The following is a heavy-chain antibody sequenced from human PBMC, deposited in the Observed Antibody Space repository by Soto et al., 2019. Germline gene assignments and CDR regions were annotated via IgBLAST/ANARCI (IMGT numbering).Heavy chain of an antibody. Sequence: SETLSLTCTVSGTSISSYYWSWIRQPPGKGLEWIANIHYSGTTNYNPSLASRVTLSVDASKNQFSLKMTSVTAADRAMYFCARYNSYAIDYWGRGTLVTVSS. CDR1: GTSISSYY. J-gene: IGHJ4*02. D-gene: IGHD2-8*01. CDR3: ARYNSYAIDY. V-gene: IGHV4-59*01. CDR2: IHYSGTT.